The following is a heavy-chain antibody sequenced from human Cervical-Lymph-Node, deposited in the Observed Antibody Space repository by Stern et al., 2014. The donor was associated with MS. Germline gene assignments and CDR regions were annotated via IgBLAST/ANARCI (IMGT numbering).Heavy chain of an antibody. J-gene: IGHJ6*02. D-gene: IGHD1-14*01. CDR2: IILVFGTP. CDR3: ARGASSAAWYKHGVDF. CDR1: GDTSNTDA. Sequence: VQLVQSGAEVQKPGSSVRVSCKASGDTSNTDAVHWVRQAPGQGLEWMGGIILVFGTPVYAQRCKGRVSIAADESAATNNMELSSLTSDDTAVYYCARGASSAAWYKHGVDFWGQGTTVTVS. V-gene: IGHV1-69*01.